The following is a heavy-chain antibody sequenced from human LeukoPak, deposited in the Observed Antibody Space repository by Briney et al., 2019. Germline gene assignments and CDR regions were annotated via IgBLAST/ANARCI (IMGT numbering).Heavy chain of an antibody. CDR2: IKQDGSEK. V-gene: IGHV3-7*01. Sequence: QSGGSLRLSCAASGFTFSSYWMSWVRQAPGKGLEWVANIKQDGSEKYYVDSVKGRFTISRDNAKNSLYLQMNSLRAEDTAVYYCARDSSWWWLPLGYWGQGTLVTVSS. CDR1: GFTFSSYW. CDR3: ARDSSWWWLPLGY. D-gene: IGHD2-8*02. J-gene: IGHJ4*02.